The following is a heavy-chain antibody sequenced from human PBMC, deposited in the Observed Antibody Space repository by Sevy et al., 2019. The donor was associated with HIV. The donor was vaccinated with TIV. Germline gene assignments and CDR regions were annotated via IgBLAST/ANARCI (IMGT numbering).Heavy chain of an antibody. J-gene: IGHJ6*02. CDR2: INRGGNT. CDR1: GFSVIKKD. Sequence: GGFLRLSCEASGFSVIKKDMNWVRQAPGKGLEWVSSINRGGNTFYTESVRGRFTIARDSSRNALYLQMNSLRAEDTAVYYCARVDDYDSGDYDGDHYLMDVWGQGTTVTVSS. D-gene: IGHD3-22*01. V-gene: IGHV3-53*01. CDR3: ARVDDYDSGDYDGDHYLMDV.